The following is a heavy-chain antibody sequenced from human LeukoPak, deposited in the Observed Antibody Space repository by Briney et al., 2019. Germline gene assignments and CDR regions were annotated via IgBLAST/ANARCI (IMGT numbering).Heavy chain of an antibody. D-gene: IGHD5-12*01. Sequence: PGGSLRLSCAASGFTFSSYLMNWVRQAPGKGLQWVSGISPSGDITYYADSVKGRFTISRDNSKNTLYLEVIRLTPEDSAVYYCAKDDAWLRFGEWSQGTLVTVSS. CDR2: ISPSGDIT. CDR3: AKDDAWLRFGE. CDR1: GFTFSSYL. J-gene: IGHJ4*02. V-gene: IGHV3-23*01.